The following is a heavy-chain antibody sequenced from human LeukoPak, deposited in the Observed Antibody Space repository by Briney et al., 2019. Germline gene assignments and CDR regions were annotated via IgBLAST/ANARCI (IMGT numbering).Heavy chain of an antibody. CDR3: ARVAYDYVWGSYRYWSDY. D-gene: IGHD3-16*02. CDR1: GYTLTELS. CDR2: FDPEDGET. V-gene: IGHV1-24*01. J-gene: IGHJ4*02. Sequence: ASVKVSCKVSGYTLTELSMHWVRQAPGKGLEWMGGFDPEDGETIYAQKFQGRVTMTEDTSTDTAYMELSSLRSEDTAVYYCARVAYDYVWGSYRYWSDYWGQGTLVTVSS.